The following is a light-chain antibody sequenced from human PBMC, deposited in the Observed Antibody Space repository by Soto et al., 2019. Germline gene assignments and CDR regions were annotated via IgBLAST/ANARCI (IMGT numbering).Light chain of an antibody. Sequence: EIVLTQSPATLSLSPGERATLSCRASQSVGSFLAWYRQKSGQTPRLLIYDASKRAPGIPARFSGSGSGTDFTLTISSLEPEDFAVYYCQHRSNWLGTFGPGTKIDI. J-gene: IGKJ3*01. CDR1: QSVGSF. CDR3: QHRSNWLGT. CDR2: DAS. V-gene: IGKV3-11*01.